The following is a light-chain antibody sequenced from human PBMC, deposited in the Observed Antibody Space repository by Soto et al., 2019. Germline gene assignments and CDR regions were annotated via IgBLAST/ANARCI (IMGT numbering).Light chain of an antibody. J-gene: IGKJ1*01. CDR2: GAS. CDR3: QQYGGSVQT. V-gene: IGKV3-20*01. Sequence: EIVLTQFPCTLSLSPVERSTLSCRASQSVGSNYLAWYQQRPGQPPNLLIFGASHRAPDIPDRFSGSGSGTDFTLTISRLEPEDFAVYYCQQYGGSVQTFGQGTKVDIK. CDR1: QSVGSNY.